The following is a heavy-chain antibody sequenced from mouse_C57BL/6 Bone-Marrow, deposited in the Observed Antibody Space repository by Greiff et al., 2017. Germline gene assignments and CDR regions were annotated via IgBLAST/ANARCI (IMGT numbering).Heavy chain of an antibody. CDR3: ARAYDGYYCYYAMDY. CDR1: GYTFTDHT. J-gene: IGHJ4*01. CDR2: IYPRDGST. D-gene: IGHD2-3*01. Sequence: VKLMESDAELVKPGASVKISCKVSGYTFTDHTIHWMKQRPEQGLEWIGYIYPRDGSTKYNEKFKGKATLTSDKSSSTAYMQLNSLTSEDSAVYFCARAYDGYYCYYAMDYWGQGTSVTVSS. V-gene: IGHV1-78*01.